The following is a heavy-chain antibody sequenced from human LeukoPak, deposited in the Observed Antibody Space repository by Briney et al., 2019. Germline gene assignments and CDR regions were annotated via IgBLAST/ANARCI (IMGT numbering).Heavy chain of an antibody. V-gene: IGHV4-59*08. CDR2: IYYSGST. J-gene: IGHJ5*02. D-gene: IGHD6-19*01. Sequence: PSETLSLTCTVSGGSISVYYWSWIRQPPGKGLEWIGYIYYSGSTNYNPSLKSRVTISVDTSKNQYSLKLSSVTAADTAVYYCARRAGYWFDPWGQRTLVTVSS. CDR1: GGSISVYY. CDR3: ARRAGYWFDP.